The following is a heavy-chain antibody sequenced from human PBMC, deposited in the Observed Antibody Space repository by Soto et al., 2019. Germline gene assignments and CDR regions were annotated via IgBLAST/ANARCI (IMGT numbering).Heavy chain of an antibody. Sequence: QLQLVESGGGVVQPGRSLRLSCAASGSTFSTYGMHWVRQAPGKGLEWVALISNDGSHKDYADSVKGRFTISRDTPKNTLYLQMNSLRAEDTAVYHCAKANGWCTGGRCYMNFWGQGTLVTVSS. CDR1: GSTFSTYG. V-gene: IGHV3-30*18. J-gene: IGHJ4*02. D-gene: IGHD2-15*01. CDR2: ISNDGSHK. CDR3: AKANGWCTGGRCYMNF.